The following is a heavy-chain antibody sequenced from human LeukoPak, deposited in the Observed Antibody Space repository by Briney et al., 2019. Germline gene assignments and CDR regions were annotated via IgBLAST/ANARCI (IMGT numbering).Heavy chain of an antibody. V-gene: IGHV4-4*02. Sequence: SETLSLTCAVSGGSISSSNWWSWVRQPPGKGLEWIGEIYHSGSTNYNPSLKSRVTISVDKSKNQFSLKLSSVTAADTAVYYCAGVRRYFDSSGYHYDWFDPWGQGTLVTVSS. CDR3: AGVRRYFDSSGYHYDWFDP. D-gene: IGHD3-22*01. CDR2: IYHSGST. CDR1: GGSISSSNW. J-gene: IGHJ5*02.